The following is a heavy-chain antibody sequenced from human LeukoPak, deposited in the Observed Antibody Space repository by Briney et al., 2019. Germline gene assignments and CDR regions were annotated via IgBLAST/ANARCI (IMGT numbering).Heavy chain of an antibody. D-gene: IGHD6-13*01. Sequence: GGSLRLSCAASGFTVSSNYMSWVRQAPGKGLEWVSVIYSGGSTYYADSVKGRFTISRDNSKNTLYHQMNSLRAEDTAVYYCTTFGTGDSAGMDYWGQGTLVTVSS. CDR1: GFTVSSNY. V-gene: IGHV3-53*01. CDR2: IYSGGST. J-gene: IGHJ4*02. CDR3: TTFGTGDSAGMDY.